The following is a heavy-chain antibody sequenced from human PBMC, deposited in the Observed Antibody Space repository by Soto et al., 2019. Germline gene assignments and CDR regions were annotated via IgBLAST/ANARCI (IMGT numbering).Heavy chain of an antibody. J-gene: IGHJ4*02. D-gene: IGHD3-22*01. CDR1: GASISSADHY. Sequence: SETLSLTCTVSGASISSADHYWSWIRQPPGKGLEWIGYIYYTGGTYYNPSLKSRLTISIDTSKNQFSLHLRCVTAEDTAVYYCARARYDSSGYYFDYWGPGALVPAPQ. CDR2: IYYTGGT. V-gene: IGHV4-30-4*01. CDR3: ARARYDSSGYYFDY.